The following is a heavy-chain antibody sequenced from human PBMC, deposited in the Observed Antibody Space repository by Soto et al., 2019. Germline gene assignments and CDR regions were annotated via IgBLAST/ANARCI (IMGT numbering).Heavy chain of an antibody. J-gene: IGHJ4*02. CDR1: GFTFSSYA. CDR3: AKCPSFTLSYGDYVSPRY. D-gene: IGHD4-17*01. CDR2: ISGSGGST. Sequence: GGSLRLSCAASGFTFSSYAMSWVRQAPGKGLEWVSAISGSGGSTYYADSVKGRFTISRDNSKNTLYLQMNSLRAEDTAVYYCAKCPSFTLSYGDYVSPRYCGQAPLVTV. V-gene: IGHV3-23*01.